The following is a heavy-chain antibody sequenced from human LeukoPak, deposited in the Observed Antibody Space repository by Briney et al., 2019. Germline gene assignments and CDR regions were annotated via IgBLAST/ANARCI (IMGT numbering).Heavy chain of an antibody. CDR1: GGSISNYY. Sequence: SETLSLTCTVSGGSISNYYWSWIRQPPGKGLEYIGYIYYTGSTNYNPSLKSRVTISVDTSKNQFSLKLSSVTAADTAVYYCARALAGITIFRRFDPWGQGTLVTVSS. CDR2: IYYTGST. D-gene: IGHD3-3*01. V-gene: IGHV4-59*12. J-gene: IGHJ5*02. CDR3: ARALAGITIFRRFDP.